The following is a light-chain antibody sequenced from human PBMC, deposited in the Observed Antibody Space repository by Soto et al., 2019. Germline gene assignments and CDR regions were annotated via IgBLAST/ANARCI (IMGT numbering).Light chain of an antibody. CDR3: QQSFRTPLT. CDR1: QRISSY. CDR2: AAS. Sequence: IQMTQWPSSLSGSVVDRATITCRASQRISSYLNWYQQKPGKAPKLLIYAASNLQSGVPSRFTGSGSGTDFTLTISSLQPEDFATYYCQQSFRTPLTFGGGTKVDIK. V-gene: IGKV1-39*01. J-gene: IGKJ4*01.